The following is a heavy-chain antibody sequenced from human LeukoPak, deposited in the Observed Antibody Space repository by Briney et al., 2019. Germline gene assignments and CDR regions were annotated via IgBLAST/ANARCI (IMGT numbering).Heavy chain of an antibody. CDR1: GYTLTDLS. D-gene: IGHD1-14*01. Sequence: GASVKVSCKVSGYTLTDLSMHWVRQAPGRGLEWMGGFDPENGETIYAQKFQGRVTITADKSTSTAYMELSSLRSEDTAVYYCASGAVGDNSRGAIFDYWGQGTLVTVSS. CDR3: ASGAVGDNSRGAIFDY. V-gene: IGHV1-24*01. J-gene: IGHJ4*02. CDR2: FDPENGET.